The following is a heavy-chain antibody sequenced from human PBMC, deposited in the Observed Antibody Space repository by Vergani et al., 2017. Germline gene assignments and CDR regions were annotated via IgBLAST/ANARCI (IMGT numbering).Heavy chain of an antibody. CDR1: GYTFTSYA. CDR3: ARAMLVVPAAIDYYYGMDV. Sequence: QVQLVHSGSELKKPGASVKVSCKASGYTFTSYAMNWVRQAPGPGLEWMGWINTNTGNPTYAQGFTGRFVFSLDTSVSTAYLQISSLKAEDTAVYYCARAMLVVPAAIDYYYGMDVWGQGTTVTVSS. V-gene: IGHV7-4-1*02. CDR2: INTNTGNP. D-gene: IGHD2-2*02. J-gene: IGHJ6*02.